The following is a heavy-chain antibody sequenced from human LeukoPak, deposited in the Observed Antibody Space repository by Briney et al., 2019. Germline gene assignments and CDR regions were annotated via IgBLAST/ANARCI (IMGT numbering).Heavy chain of an antibody. V-gene: IGHV3-7*01. CDR2: IRQDGSEK. J-gene: IGHJ4*02. Sequence: GGSLRLSCAASGFTFSSYWMSWVRQAPGKGLEWVANIRQDGSEKYYVDSVKGRFTISRDNAENSLHLQMNSLRAEDTAVYYCARDFNYYDSSVNYFDYWGQGTLVTVSS. CDR1: GFTFSSYW. D-gene: IGHD3-22*01. CDR3: ARDFNYYDSSVNYFDY.